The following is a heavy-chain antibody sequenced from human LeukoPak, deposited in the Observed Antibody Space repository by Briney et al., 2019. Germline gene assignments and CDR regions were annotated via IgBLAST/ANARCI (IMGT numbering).Heavy chain of an antibody. CDR2: VYYGRSP. Sequence: SETLSLTCTVSGGSISSYYWSWIRQPPGKGLEWIGSVYYGRSPYFNPSLESRATISVDTSKNHFSLKMSSVTAADTAVYYCARSSGTGTFSYRGQGTLVTVSS. CDR3: ARSSGTGTFSY. CDR1: GGSISSYY. J-gene: IGHJ4*02. D-gene: IGHD6-25*01. V-gene: IGHV4-59*05.